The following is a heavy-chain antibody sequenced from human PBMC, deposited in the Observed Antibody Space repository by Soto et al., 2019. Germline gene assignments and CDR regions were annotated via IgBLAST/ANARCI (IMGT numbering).Heavy chain of an antibody. J-gene: IGHJ6*02. CDR1: GYSLSNTW. Sequence: PGESLKISCQGFGYSLSNTWTNWVRQMPGKGLEWMGIIYPGNSETRYSPSFQGQVTLSADKSINTAYLQWNSLKASDTATYYCAKEGGSAYYGMDVWGQGTTVTVSS. CDR2: IYPGNSET. V-gene: IGHV5-51*01. D-gene: IGHD2-15*01. CDR3: AKEGGSAYYGMDV.